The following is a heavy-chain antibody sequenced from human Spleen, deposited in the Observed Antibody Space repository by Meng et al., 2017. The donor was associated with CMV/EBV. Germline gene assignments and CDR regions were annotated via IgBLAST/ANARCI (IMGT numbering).Heavy chain of an antibody. D-gene: IGHD1-7*01. CDR2: ISGSGGTT. J-gene: IGHJ4*02. V-gene: IGHV3-23*01. Sequence: GGSLRLSCAASGFPFSTYAMTWVRQAPGKGLEWVSGISGSGGTTYYADSVKGRFTMSRDSSKKTLFLQMSSLRVGDTAVYYCAKEADFRGNWNYRFDSWGQGTLVTVSS. CDR3: AKEADFRGNWNYRFDS. CDR1: GFPFSTYA.